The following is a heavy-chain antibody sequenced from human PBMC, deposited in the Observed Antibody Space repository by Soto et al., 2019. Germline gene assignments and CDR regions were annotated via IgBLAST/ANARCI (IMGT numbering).Heavy chain of an antibody. CDR3: ARGPLAGKQQLVPKYFDY. J-gene: IGHJ4*02. Sequence: SETLSLTCAVYGGSFSGYYWSWIRQPPGKGLEWIGEINHSGSTNYNPSLKSRVTISVDTSKNQFSLKLSSVTAADTAVYYCARGPLAGKQQLVPKYFDYWGQGTLVTVSS. D-gene: IGHD6-13*01. V-gene: IGHV4-34*01. CDR1: GGSFSGYY. CDR2: INHSGST.